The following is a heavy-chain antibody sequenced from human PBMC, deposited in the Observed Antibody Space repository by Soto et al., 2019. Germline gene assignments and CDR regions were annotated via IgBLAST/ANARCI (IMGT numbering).Heavy chain of an antibody. Sequence: GGSLRLSCAASGFTFDDYTMHWVRQAPGKGLEWVSLISWDGGSTYYADSVKGRFTISRDNTKNTLYLQMNSLRAEDTAVYYCARDSPDMYSRLDYRGQGTLVTGSS. V-gene: IGHV3-43*01. CDR1: GFTFDDYT. J-gene: IGHJ4*02. D-gene: IGHD6-13*01. CDR2: ISWDGGST. CDR3: ARDSPDMYSRLDY.